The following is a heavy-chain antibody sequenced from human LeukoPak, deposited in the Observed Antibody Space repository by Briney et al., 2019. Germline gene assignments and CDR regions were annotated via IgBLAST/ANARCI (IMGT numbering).Heavy chain of an antibody. CDR2: IYHTGST. V-gene: IGHV4-59*04. J-gene: IGHJ4*02. D-gene: IGHD3-22*01. Sequence: PSETLSLTCTVSGGSISSYYWSWIRQPPGKGLEWIGSIYHTGSTYRNASLESRVSISVDTSKNQFSLKLSSVTAADTALYYCATYDNTGYYFAYWGQGSLVTVSS. CDR3: ATYDNTGYYFAY. CDR1: GGSISSYY.